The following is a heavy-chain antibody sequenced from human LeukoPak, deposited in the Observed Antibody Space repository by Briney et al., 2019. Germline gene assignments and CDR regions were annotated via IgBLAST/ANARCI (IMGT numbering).Heavy chain of an antibody. CDR3: ARDSSTVTTYPFYYFDY. V-gene: IGHV3-7*03. CDR1: GFTFSNYW. Sequence: GGPLRLSCAASGFTFSNYWMNWVRQAPGKGLEWVANIKRDGGEKYYVDSVKGRFTISRDESSLFLQMNSLRAEDTAVYYCARDSSTVTTYPFYYFDYWGQGTLVTVSS. CDR2: IKRDGGEK. D-gene: IGHD4-17*01. J-gene: IGHJ4*02.